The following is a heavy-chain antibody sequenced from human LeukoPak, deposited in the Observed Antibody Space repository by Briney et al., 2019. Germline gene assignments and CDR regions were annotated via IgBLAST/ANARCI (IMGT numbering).Heavy chain of an antibody. CDR3: AKIGVVGATNFDY. V-gene: IGHV3-64*01. D-gene: IGHD1-26*01. CDR2: ISSNGGST. CDR1: GFTFSSYA. Sequence: GGSLRLSCAASGFTFSSYAMHWVRQAPGKGLEYVSAISSNGGSTYYANSVKGRFTISRDNSKNTLYLQMNSLRAEDTAVYYCAKIGVVGATNFDYRGQGTLVTVSS. J-gene: IGHJ4*02.